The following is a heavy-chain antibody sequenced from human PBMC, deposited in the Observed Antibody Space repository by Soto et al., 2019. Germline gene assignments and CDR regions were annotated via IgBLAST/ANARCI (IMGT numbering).Heavy chain of an antibody. V-gene: IGHV1-69*13. CDR2: IIPIFGTA. J-gene: IGHJ3*02. CDR1: GGTFSSYA. D-gene: IGHD5-12*01. Sequence: SVKVSCKASGGTFSSYAISWVRQAPGQGLEWMGGIIPIFGTANYAQKFQGRVTITADESTSTAYMELSSLRSEDTAVYYCARNIVGMATISAFDIWGQGKTVTVSS. CDR3: ARNIVGMATISAFDI.